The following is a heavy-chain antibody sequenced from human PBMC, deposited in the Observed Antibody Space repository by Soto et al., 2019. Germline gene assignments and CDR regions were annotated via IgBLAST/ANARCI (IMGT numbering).Heavy chain of an antibody. CDR3: ARQIYDSDPGPHFQCYFDS. V-gene: IGHV5-10-1*01. Sequence: GESRKISCKGSGYSFAGYWITWVRHKPGKGLERMGGVDPSASQTSYSPSFRGHVTISATKSITTVLLHWPRLRATDTDMYYYARQIYDSDPGPHFQCYFDSCEQGNRVAVS. CDR1: GYSFAGYW. CDR2: VDPSASQT. J-gene: IGHJ4*02. D-gene: IGHD2-21*02.